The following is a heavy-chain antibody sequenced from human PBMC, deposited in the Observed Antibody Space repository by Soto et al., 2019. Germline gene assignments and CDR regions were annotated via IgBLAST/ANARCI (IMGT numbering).Heavy chain of an antibody. Sequence: GASVKVSCKASGYTFTGYYMHWVRQAPGQGLEWMGWINPNSGGTNYAQKFQGWVTMTRDTSISTAYMELSRLRSDDTAVYYCARDLGCSGGSCYGDDYYYGVDVWGQGTTVTVSS. CDR3: ARDLGCSGGSCYGDDYYYGVDV. D-gene: IGHD2-15*01. V-gene: IGHV1-2*04. CDR1: GYTFTGYY. CDR2: INPNSGGT. J-gene: IGHJ6*02.